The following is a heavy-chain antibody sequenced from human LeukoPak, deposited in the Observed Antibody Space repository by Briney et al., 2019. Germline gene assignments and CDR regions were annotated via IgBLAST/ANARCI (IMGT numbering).Heavy chain of an antibody. D-gene: IGHD1-26*01. CDR1: GFTFSSYA. CDR3: ARVLVGATSYYYGMDV. V-gene: IGHV3-30-3*01. J-gene: IGHJ6*02. CDR2: ISYDGSNK. Sequence: GGSLRLSCAAFGFTFSSYAMHWVRQAPGKGLEWVAVISYDGSNKYYADSVKGRFTISRDNSKNTLYLQMNSLRAEDTAVYYCARVLVGATSYYYGMDVWGQGTTVTVSS.